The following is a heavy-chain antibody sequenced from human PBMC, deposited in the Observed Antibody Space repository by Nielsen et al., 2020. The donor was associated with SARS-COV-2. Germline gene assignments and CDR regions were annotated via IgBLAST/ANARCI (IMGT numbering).Heavy chain of an antibody. CDR2: IYYSGST. D-gene: IGHD1-26*01. J-gene: IGHJ5*02. Sequence: SETLSLTCTVSGGSISSGGYYWSWIRQHPGKGLEWIGYIYYSGSTYYNPSLKSRVTISVDTSKNQFSLKLSSVTAADTAVYYCARMELYWFDPWGQGTLVTVSS. CDR3: ARMELYWFDP. V-gene: IGHV4-31*03. CDR1: GGSISSGGYY.